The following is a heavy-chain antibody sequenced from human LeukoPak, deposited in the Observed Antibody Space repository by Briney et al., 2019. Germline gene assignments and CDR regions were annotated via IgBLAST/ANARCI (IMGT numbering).Heavy chain of an antibody. CDR1: GYTFTSYG. D-gene: IGHD4-17*01. Sequence: ASVKVSCKASGYTFTSYGISWVRQAPGQGLERMGWISAYNGNTNYAQKLQGRVTMTTDTSTSTAYMELRSLRSDDTAVYYCARDLDYGDYSYYYYYYMDVWGKGTTVTVSS. CDR3: ARDLDYGDYSYYYYYYMDV. J-gene: IGHJ6*03. V-gene: IGHV1-18*01. CDR2: ISAYNGNT.